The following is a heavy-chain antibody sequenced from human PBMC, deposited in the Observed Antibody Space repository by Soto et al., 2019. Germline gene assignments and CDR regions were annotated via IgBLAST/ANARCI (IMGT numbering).Heavy chain of an antibody. Sequence: PGGSLRLSCAASGFTFSSYGMHWVRQAPGKGLEWVAVIWYDGSNKYYADSVKGRFTISRDNSKNTLYLQMNSPRAEDTAVYYCARDLLYFDWFRPPGFDPWGQGTLVTVSS. J-gene: IGHJ5*02. D-gene: IGHD3-9*01. V-gene: IGHV3-33*01. CDR1: GFTFSSYG. CDR3: ARDLLYFDWFRPPGFDP. CDR2: IWYDGSNK.